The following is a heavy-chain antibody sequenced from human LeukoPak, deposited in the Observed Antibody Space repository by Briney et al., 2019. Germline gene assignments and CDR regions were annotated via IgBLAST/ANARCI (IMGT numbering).Heavy chain of an antibody. Sequence: GGSLRLSCAASGFTFDDCGMSWVRQAPGKGLEWVPGINWNGGSTGYADSVKGRFTISRDNAKNSLYLQMNSLRAEDTALYYCARWRELLPAFDIWGQGTMVTVSS. J-gene: IGHJ3*02. CDR2: INWNGGST. CDR3: ARWRELLPAFDI. D-gene: IGHD1-26*01. V-gene: IGHV3-20*04. CDR1: GFTFDDCG.